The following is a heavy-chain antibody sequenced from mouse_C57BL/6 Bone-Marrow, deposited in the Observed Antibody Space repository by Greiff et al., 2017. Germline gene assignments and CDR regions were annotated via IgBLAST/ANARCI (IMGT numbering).Heavy chain of an antibody. CDR2: ISSGSSTI. CDR3: ARRRLTGTWYFDV. V-gene: IGHV5-17*01. Sequence: KLVEWVAYISSGSSTIYYADTVKGRFTISRDNAKNTLFLQMTSLRSEDTAMYYCARRRLTGTWYFDVWGTGTTVTVSS. D-gene: IGHD4-1*01. J-gene: IGHJ1*03.